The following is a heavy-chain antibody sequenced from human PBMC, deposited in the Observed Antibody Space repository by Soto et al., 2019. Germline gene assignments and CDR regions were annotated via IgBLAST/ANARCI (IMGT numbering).Heavy chain of an antibody. CDR2: IWYDGSNK. CDR1: GFTFSSYG. J-gene: IGHJ2*01. Sequence: QVQLVESGGGVVQPGRSLRLSCAASGFTFSSYGMHWVRQAPGKGLEWVAVIWYDGSNKYYADSVKGRFTISRDNSKNTLYLQMTSLRAEDKAVYYCARDRYCSSTSCYADWYFDLWGRGTLVTVSS. CDR3: ARDRYCSSTSCYADWYFDL. V-gene: IGHV3-33*01. D-gene: IGHD2-2*01.